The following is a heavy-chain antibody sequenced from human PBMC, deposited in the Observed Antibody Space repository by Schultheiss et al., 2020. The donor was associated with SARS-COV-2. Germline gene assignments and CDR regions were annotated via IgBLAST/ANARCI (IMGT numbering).Heavy chain of an antibody. J-gene: IGHJ5*02. CDR1: GFTFSNAW. CDR3: AKVSRELTP. CDR2: IKSKANSYAT. Sequence: GESLKISCAASGFTFSNAWMSWVRQAPGKGLEWVGCIKSKANSYATAYAASVKGRFTISRDDSKNTAYLQMSSLKTEDTAVYYCAKVSRELTPWGQGTLVTVSS. V-gene: IGHV3-73*01. D-gene: IGHD1-26*01.